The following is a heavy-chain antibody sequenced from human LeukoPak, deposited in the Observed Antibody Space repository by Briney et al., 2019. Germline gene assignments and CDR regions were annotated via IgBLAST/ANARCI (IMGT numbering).Heavy chain of an antibody. CDR3: ARVARRYYDSSGYIHFDY. Sequence: GGSLRLSRAASGFTFSDYYMSWIRQAPGKGLEGVSYISSSGSTIYYADSVKGRFTISRDNAKNSLYLQMNSLRAEDTAVYYCARVARRYYDSSGYIHFDYWGQGTLVTVSS. V-gene: IGHV3-11*01. D-gene: IGHD3-22*01. J-gene: IGHJ4*02. CDR2: ISSSGSTI. CDR1: GFTFSDYY.